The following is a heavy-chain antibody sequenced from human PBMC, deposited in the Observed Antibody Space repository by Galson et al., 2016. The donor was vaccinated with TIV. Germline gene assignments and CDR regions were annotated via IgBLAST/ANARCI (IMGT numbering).Heavy chain of an antibody. V-gene: IGHV1-18*01. CDR2: ISIYNGNT. J-gene: IGHJ1*01. Sequence: SVKVSCKASGYTFTRYGISWVRQAPGQGPEWMGWISIYNGNTNYAQKFQGRVTMNTDTSTSTAYMELRSLRSDDTAVYYCARGKSSSWFFEYLQHWGQGTLVTVSS. CDR1: GYTFTRYG. D-gene: IGHD6-13*01. CDR3: ARGKSSSWFFEYLQH.